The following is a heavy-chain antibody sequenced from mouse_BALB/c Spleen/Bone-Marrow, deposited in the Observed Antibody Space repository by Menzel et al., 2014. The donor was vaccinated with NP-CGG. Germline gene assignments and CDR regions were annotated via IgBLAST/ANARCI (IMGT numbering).Heavy chain of an antibody. V-gene: IGHV1-54*01. CDR3: ARYDGYCDY. CDR1: GYAFTDYL. D-gene: IGHD2-3*01. J-gene: IGHJ2*01. Sequence: QAQLQQSGAELVRPGTSVKVSCKASGYAFTDYLMEWLKQRPGQGLEWIGVINPGSGSTNYNEKFKDKATLTADKSSSTAYMQLSRLTSDDSAVYFCARYDGYCDYWGQGTTLTVSS. CDR2: INPGSGST.